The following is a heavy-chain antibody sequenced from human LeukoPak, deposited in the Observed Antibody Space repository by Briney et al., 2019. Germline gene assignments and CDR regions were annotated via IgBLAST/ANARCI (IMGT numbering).Heavy chain of an antibody. Sequence: PSETLSLTCTVSGGSISSYYWSWIRQPPGKGLEWIGYIYYSGSTNYNPSLKSRVTISVDTSKNQFSLKLSSVTAADTAVYYCARSQYDHVWGSYPQGSWFDPWGQGTLVTVSS. CDR1: GGSISSYY. V-gene: IGHV4-59*01. CDR2: IYYSGST. D-gene: IGHD3-16*02. J-gene: IGHJ5*02. CDR3: ARSQYDHVWGSYPQGSWFDP.